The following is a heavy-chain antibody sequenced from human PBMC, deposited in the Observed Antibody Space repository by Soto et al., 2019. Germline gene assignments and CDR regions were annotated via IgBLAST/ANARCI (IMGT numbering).Heavy chain of an antibody. D-gene: IGHD1-26*01. CDR3: ARGGASADYYFGMDV. J-gene: IGHJ6*02. CDR1: GYTFTSYD. CDR2: MNPNSGNT. V-gene: IGHV1-8*01. Sequence: ASVKVSCKASGYTFTSYDIHWVRPATGQGLEWMGWMNPNSGNTGYAQKFQGRVTMTRNTSISTAYMELSSLRSEDTAVYYCARGGASADYYFGMDVWGQGTTVTVSS.